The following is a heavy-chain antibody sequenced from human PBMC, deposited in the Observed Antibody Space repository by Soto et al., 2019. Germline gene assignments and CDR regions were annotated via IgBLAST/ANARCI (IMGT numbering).Heavy chain of an antibody. CDR2: ISYDGSNK. CDR3: AKSLTNFDSSGYFFDY. V-gene: IGHV3-30*18. CDR1: GFTFSSYG. D-gene: IGHD3-22*01. J-gene: IGHJ4*02. Sequence: GGSLRLSCAASGFTFSSYGMHWVRQAPGKGLEWVAVISYDGSNKYYADSVKGRFTISRDNSKNTLYLQMNSLRAEDTAVYYCAKSLTNFDSSGYFFDYWGQGTLVTVSS.